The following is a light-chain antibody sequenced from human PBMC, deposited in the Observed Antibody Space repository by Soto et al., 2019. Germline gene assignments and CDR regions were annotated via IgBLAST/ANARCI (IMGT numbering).Light chain of an antibody. V-gene: IGKV3-11*01. Sequence: EIVLTQSPATLSLSPGERATLSCRASQSVSSYLVWYQQKPGQAPSLLIYEASNRATGIPARFSGSGSGTDFTLTISSLEPEDFAVYYCQQRSNWPLTFGGGTKVEIK. CDR1: QSVSSY. CDR2: EAS. J-gene: IGKJ4*01. CDR3: QQRSNWPLT.